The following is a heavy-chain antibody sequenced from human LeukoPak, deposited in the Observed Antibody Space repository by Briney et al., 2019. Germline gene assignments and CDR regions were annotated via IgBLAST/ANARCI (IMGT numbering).Heavy chain of an antibody. CDR2: ISWNSGSI. CDR3: AKDKGPYGDYYFDY. V-gene: IGHV3-9*01. Sequence: GRPLRLSCAASGFTFDDYAMHWVRQAPGKGLEWVSGISWNSGSIGYADSVKGRFTISRDNAKNSLYLQMNSLRAEDTALYYCAKDKGPYGDYYFDYWGQGTLVTVSS. D-gene: IGHD4-17*01. CDR1: GFTFDDYA. J-gene: IGHJ4*02.